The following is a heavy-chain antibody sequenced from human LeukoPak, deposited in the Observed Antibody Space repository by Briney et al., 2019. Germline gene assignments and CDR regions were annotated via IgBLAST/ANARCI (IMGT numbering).Heavy chain of an antibody. D-gene: IGHD3-9*01. J-gene: IGHJ6*03. CDR2: ISYDGSNK. CDR1: GGSISSSS. Sequence: LSLTCTVSGGSISSSSYYWGWIRQAPGKGLEWVAVISYDGSNKYYADSVKGRFTISRDNSKNTLYLQMNSLRAEDTAVYYCAKVGKRDYDIYRKYYYYYYMDVWGKGTTVTVSS. CDR3: AKVGKRDYDIYRKYYYYYYMDV. V-gene: IGHV3-30*18.